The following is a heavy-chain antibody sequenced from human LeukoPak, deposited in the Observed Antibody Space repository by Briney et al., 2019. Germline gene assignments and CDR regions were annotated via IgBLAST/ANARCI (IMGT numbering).Heavy chain of an antibody. CDR2: IIPIFGTA. CDR1: GGTFSSYA. J-gene: IGHJ4*02. D-gene: IGHD6-6*01. V-gene: IGHV1-69*06. Sequence: SVKVSCKASGGTFSSYAISWVRQAPGQGLEWMGGIIPIFGTANYAQKFQGRVTITADKSTSTAYMELSSLRSEDTAVYYCASTTERSSSSFDYWGQGTLVTVSS. CDR3: ASTTERSSSSFDY.